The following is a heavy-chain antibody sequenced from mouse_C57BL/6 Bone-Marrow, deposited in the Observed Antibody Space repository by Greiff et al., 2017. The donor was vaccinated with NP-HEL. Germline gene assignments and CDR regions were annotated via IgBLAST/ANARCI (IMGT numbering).Heavy chain of an antibody. J-gene: IGHJ4*01. CDR1: GFTFNTYA. V-gene: IGHV10-3*01. CDR2: IRSKSSNYAT. Sequence: EVKLQESGGGLVQPKGSLKLSCAASGFTFNTYAMHWVRQAPGKGLEWVARIRSKSSNYATYYADSVKDRITISRDDSQIMLYLQMNNLKPEDTAMYYCVSERSLAMDYWGQGTSVTVSS. CDR3: VSERSLAMDY. D-gene: IGHD6-2*01.